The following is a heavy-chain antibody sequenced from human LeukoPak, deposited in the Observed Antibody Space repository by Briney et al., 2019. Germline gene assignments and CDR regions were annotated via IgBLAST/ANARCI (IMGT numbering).Heavy chain of an antibody. Sequence: ASVKVSCKVSGYTLTELSMHWVRQAPGKGLEWMGGFDPEDGETIYAQKFRGRVTMTEDTSTDTAYMELSSLRSEDTAVYYCATNPNYYYYYGMDVWGQGTTVTVSS. CDR1: GYTLTELS. J-gene: IGHJ6*02. CDR3: ATNPNYYYYYGMDV. CDR2: FDPEDGET. V-gene: IGHV1-24*01.